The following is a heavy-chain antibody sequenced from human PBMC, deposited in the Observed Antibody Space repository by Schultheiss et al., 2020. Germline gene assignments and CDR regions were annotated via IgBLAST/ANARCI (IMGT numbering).Heavy chain of an antibody. V-gene: IGHV4-39*07. CDR1: GGSISSSSYY. CDR3: ARVREDSSSYYYYYYMDV. D-gene: IGHD6-6*01. J-gene: IGHJ6*03. Sequence: SQTLSLTCTVSGGSISSSSYYWGWIRQPPGKGLEWIGSIYYSGSTNYNPSLKSRVTISVDTSKNQFSLKLSSVTAADTAVYYCARVREDSSSYYYYYYMDVWGKGNTVTVSS. CDR2: IYYSGST.